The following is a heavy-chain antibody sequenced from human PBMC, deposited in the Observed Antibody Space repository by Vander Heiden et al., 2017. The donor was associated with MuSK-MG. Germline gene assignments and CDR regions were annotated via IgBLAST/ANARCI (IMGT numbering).Heavy chain of an antibody. V-gene: IGHV4-39*01. CDR3: ARQVFSLFNSGWYYFDY. J-gene: IGHJ4*02. Sequence: QQQLQESGPGLVRPSETLSLICTVSDGSISSSSYYWGWIRQPPGRGLEWIGSVYYTGSTYHNPSLKSRVTMSADTSKNQFSLNLTSVTAADTAVYYCARQVFSLFNSGWYYFDYWGRGTLVTVSS. D-gene: IGHD6-19*01. CDR1: DGSISSSSYY. CDR2: VYYTGST.